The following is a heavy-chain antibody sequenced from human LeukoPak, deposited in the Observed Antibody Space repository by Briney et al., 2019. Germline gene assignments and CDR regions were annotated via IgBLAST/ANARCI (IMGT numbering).Heavy chain of an antibody. V-gene: IGHV1-69*05. CDR2: IIPIFATS. J-gene: IGHJ4*02. Sequence: ASVKVSCKASGGTFSSYAISWVRQAPGQGLEWMARIIPIFATSDYAQKFQGRVTITTDESTSTAFMELSGLRSEDTAVYYCTKDHEGYFDYWGQGSLVTVSS. CDR1: GGTFSSYA. CDR3: TKDHEGYFDY.